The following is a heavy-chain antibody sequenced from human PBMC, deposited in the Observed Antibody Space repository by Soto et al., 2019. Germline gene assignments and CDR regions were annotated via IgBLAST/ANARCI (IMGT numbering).Heavy chain of an antibody. Sequence: QVQPVESGGGVVQPGGSLRLSCAASGFTFSNHGMHWVRQAPGKGLEWVAVVSSDGTTTYYPDSVKGRFTISRDNSKYTLNLQMNSLRGEDTAVYFCAKEGSNWKFAFDIWGQGTMVTVSS. CDR3: AKEGSNWKFAFDI. V-gene: IGHV3-30*18. CDR1: GFTFSNHG. D-gene: IGHD1-1*01. J-gene: IGHJ3*02. CDR2: VSSDGTTT.